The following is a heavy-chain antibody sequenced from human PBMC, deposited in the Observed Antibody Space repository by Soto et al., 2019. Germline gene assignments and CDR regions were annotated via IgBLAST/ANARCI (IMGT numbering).Heavy chain of an antibody. CDR1: GFTFSSYG. V-gene: IGHV3-33*01. CDR2: IWYDGSNE. Sequence: QVQLVESGGGVVQPGRSLRLSCAASGFTFSSYGMHWVRQAPGKGLEWVAVIWYDGSNEYYADSVKGRFTISRDNSKNTLYLQMNSLRAEDTAVYYCARAVGYGDSASDYWGQGTLVTVSS. D-gene: IGHD1-26*01. CDR3: ARAVGYGDSASDY. J-gene: IGHJ4*02.